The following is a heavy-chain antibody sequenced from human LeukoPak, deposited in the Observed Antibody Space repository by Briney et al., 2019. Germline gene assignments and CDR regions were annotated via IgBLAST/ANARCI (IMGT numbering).Heavy chain of an antibody. CDR2: IRSKANSYAT. J-gene: IGHJ6*03. CDR3: NRQLRRYYYMDV. V-gene: IGHV3-73*01. D-gene: IGHD2-15*01. Sequence: GGSLRLSYADSGFTFSSYSMNWVRQAPGKGLEWVRRIRSKANSYATAYAASMKGRFTISRDDSKNTAYLQMNSLKTEDTAVYYCNRQLRRYYYMDVWGKGTTVTVSS. CDR1: GFTFSSYS.